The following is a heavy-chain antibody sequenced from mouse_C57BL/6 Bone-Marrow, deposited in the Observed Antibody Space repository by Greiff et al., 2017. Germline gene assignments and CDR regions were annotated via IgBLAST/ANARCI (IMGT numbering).Heavy chain of an antibody. CDR2: IYPRSGNT. CDR3: ARWDYYGSSYGY. V-gene: IGHV1-81*01. J-gene: IGHJ2*01. CDR1: GYTFTSYG. Sequence: QVQLQQSGAELARPGASVKLSCKASGYTFTSYGISWVKQRTGQGLEWIGEIYPRSGNTYYNETFQGKDTLTADKSSSTAYMALRSLTSEDSAVYFCARWDYYGSSYGYWGQGTTLTVSS. D-gene: IGHD1-1*01.